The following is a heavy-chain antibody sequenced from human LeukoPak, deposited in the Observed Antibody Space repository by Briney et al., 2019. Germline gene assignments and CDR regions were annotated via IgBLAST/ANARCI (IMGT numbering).Heavy chain of an antibody. CDR2: ISGSGGST. Sequence: GGSLRLSCAASGFTFSSYDMSWVRQAPGKGLEWVSAISGSGGSTYYADSVKGRFTISRDNSKNTLYLQMNSLRAEDTAVYYCAKDAYSYGYDYYYGMDVWGQGTTVTVSS. D-gene: IGHD5-18*01. CDR1: GFTFSSYD. J-gene: IGHJ6*02. CDR3: AKDAYSYGYDYYYGMDV. V-gene: IGHV3-23*01.